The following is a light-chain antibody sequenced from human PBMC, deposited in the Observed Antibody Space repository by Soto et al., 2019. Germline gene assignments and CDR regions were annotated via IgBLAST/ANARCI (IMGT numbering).Light chain of an antibody. V-gene: IGKV1-5*01. CDR3: QKYGRSSYT. Sequence: DIQMTQSPSTLSGSVGDRVTITCRASQTISTWLAWYQQTPGKAPKLLIYDASSLESGVPSSFSGSGSGTEFTLTISRLEPEDFGVYYCQKYGRSSYTFGQGTRLEIK. CDR1: QTISTW. CDR2: DAS. J-gene: IGKJ5*01.